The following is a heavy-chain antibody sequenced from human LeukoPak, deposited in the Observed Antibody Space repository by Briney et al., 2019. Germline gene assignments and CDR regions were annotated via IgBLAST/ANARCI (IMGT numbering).Heavy chain of an antibody. J-gene: IGHJ4*02. CDR1: GFTFSSYS. CDR3: ARHRIAARQFDY. CDR2: ISSSSSYI. D-gene: IGHD6-6*01. Sequence: NPGGSLRLSCAASGFTFSSYSMNWVRQAPGKGLEWVSSISSSSSYIYYADSVKGRFTISRDNAKNSLYLQMNSLRAEDTAVYYCARHRIAARQFDYWGQGTLVTVSS. V-gene: IGHV3-21*04.